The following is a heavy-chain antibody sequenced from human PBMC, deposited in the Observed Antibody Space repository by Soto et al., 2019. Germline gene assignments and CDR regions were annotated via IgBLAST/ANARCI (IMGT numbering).Heavy chain of an antibody. D-gene: IGHD3-3*01. Sequence: GGSLRLSCAASGFTFSSYAMSWVRQAPGKGLEWVSAISGGGGSTYYADSVKGRFTISRDNAKNSLYLQMNSLRAEDTAVYYCARDMGTIFGVVILYYYYYGMDVWGQGPTVTVS. CDR1: GFTFSSYA. CDR3: ARDMGTIFGVVILYYYYYGMDV. J-gene: IGHJ6*02. V-gene: IGHV3-23*01. CDR2: ISGGGGST.